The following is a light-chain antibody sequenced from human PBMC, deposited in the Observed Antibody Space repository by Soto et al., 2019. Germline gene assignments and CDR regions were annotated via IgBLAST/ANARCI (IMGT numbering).Light chain of an antibody. CDR3: QQANSFPRT. V-gene: IGKV1-39*01. Sequence: DIQMTHSPSSLSASVGDRVTITCRASQSISSYLNWYQQKPGKAPKLLIYAASSLQSGVPSRFSGSGSGTDFTLTISSLQPEDFATYYCQQANSFPRTFGGGTKVDIK. CDR1: QSISSY. CDR2: AAS. J-gene: IGKJ4*01.